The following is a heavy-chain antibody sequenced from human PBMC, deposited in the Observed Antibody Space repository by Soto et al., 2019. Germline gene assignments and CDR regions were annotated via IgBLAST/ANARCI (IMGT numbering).Heavy chain of an antibody. V-gene: IGHV4-34*01. CDR2: INHSGST. J-gene: IGHJ4*02. Sequence: SETLSLTCAVYRGCFSGYYWSWIRQPPGKGLEWIGEINHSGSTNYNPSLKSRVTISVDTSKNQFSLKLSSVTSADTAVYYCARGRVGFDYWGQGTLVTVSS. D-gene: IGHD2-15*01. CDR1: RGCFSGYY. CDR3: ARGRVGFDY.